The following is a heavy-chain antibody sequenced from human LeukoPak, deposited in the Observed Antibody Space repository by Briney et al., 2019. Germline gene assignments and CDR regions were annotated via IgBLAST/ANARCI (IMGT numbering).Heavy chain of an antibody. CDR3: ARGGDSYGLVGFDP. V-gene: IGHV3-23*01. D-gene: IGHD5-18*01. CDR2: ISGSGGST. Sequence: GGSLRLSCAASGFTFSSYAMSWVREAPGKGLEWVSAISGSGGSTYYADSVKGRFTISRDNSKNTLYLQMNSLRAEDTAVYYCARGGDSYGLVGFDPWGQGTLVTVSS. J-gene: IGHJ5*02. CDR1: GFTFSSYA.